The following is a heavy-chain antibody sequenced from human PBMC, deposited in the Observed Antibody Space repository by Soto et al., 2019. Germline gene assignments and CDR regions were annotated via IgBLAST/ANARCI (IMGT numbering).Heavy chain of an antibody. J-gene: IGHJ4*02. Sequence: GESLKISCKGSGYSFTSYWIGWVRQMPGKGLEWMGIIYPGDSDTSYSPSFQGQVTFSSDKSISTAYLQWSSLKASDTAMYYRARQVGYSSGWYVQDYWGQGTLVTVSS. CDR3: ARQVGYSSGWYVQDY. CDR1: GYSFTSYW. CDR2: IYPGDSDT. D-gene: IGHD6-19*01. V-gene: IGHV5-51*01.